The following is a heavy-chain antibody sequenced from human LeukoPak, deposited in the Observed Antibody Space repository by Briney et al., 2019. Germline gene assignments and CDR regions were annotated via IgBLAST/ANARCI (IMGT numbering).Heavy chain of an antibody. Sequence: ASVKVSCNASGYTFTSYDINWGRQATGQGLEWMGWMNPNSGNTGYAQKFQDRVTMTTNTSISTAYMQLSSLRSEDTAVYYCARGRDSSSWYTWADYWGQGTLVTASS. CDR3: ARGRDSSSWYTWADY. J-gene: IGHJ4*02. V-gene: IGHV1-8*01. CDR1: GYTFTSYD. CDR2: MNPNSGNT. D-gene: IGHD6-13*01.